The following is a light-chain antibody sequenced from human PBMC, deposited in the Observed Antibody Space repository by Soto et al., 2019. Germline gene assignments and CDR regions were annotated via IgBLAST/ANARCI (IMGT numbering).Light chain of an antibody. CDR1: SSDVGGHNS. Sequence: QSALTHPASVSGSPGQSITISCTGTSSDVGGHNSVSWYRQDPGKAPKLMIYDVSNRPSGVSDRFSGSKSGNTASLTISGLQIEDEADYYCSSFTSSVTYVFGTGTKVTVL. V-gene: IGLV2-14*01. CDR3: SSFTSSVTYV. J-gene: IGLJ1*01. CDR2: DVS.